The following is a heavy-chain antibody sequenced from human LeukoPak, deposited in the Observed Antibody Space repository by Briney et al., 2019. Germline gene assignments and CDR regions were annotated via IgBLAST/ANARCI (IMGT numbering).Heavy chain of an antibody. D-gene: IGHD6-13*01. Sequence: GGSLRLSCAASGFSFSRYWMNWVRQAPGKGLEWVSSISSGSYIYYADSVKGRYIISRDNAKNSLYLQMYSLRAEDTAVYYCARWHQLALDYWGQGTLVTVSS. CDR2: ISSGSYI. V-gene: IGHV3-21*01. CDR1: GFSFSRYW. CDR3: ARWHQLALDY. J-gene: IGHJ4*02.